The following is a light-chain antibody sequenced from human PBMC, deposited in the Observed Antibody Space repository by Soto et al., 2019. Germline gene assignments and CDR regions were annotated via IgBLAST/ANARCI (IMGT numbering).Light chain of an antibody. CDR3: QQYGSSPLYT. J-gene: IGKJ2*01. Sequence: EVVLTQSPGTLSLSPGERVTLSCRASQSVASSYLAWYQQKPGRAPRLLFYSASSRATGIPDRFSGSGSGTDFTLTISRLEPEDFAVYYCQQYGSSPLYTFGQGTKLEIK. V-gene: IGKV3-20*01. CDR1: QSVASSY. CDR2: SAS.